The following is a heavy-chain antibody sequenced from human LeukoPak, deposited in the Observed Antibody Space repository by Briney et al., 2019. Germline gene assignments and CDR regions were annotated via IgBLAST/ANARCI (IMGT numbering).Heavy chain of an antibody. CDR2: IYYSGST. CDR3: ARATITGTTRRPKNGGSDFDY. V-gene: IGHV4-31*03. J-gene: IGHJ4*02. CDR1: GGSISSGGYY. D-gene: IGHD1-7*01. Sequence: PSETLSLTCTVSGGSISSGGYYWSWIRQHPGKGLEWIGYIYYSGSTCYNPSLKSRVTISVDTSKNQFSLKLSSVTAADTAVYYCARATITGTTRRPKNGGSDFDYWGQGTLVTVSS.